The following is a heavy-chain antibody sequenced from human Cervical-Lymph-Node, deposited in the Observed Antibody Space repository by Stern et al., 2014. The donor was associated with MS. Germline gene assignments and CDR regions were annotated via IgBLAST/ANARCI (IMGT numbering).Heavy chain of an antibody. V-gene: IGHV1-2*06. CDR3: ARERALIVGATTGFDY. D-gene: IGHD1-26*01. CDR2: INPNSGGT. J-gene: IGHJ4*02. Sequence: VQLVESGAEVKKPGASVKVSCKASGYTFTGYYMHWVRQAPGQGLEWMGRINPNSGGTNYAPKFQGRVTMTRDTSISTAYMELSRLRSDDTAVYYCARERALIVGATTGFDYWGQGTLVTVSS. CDR1: GYTFTGYY.